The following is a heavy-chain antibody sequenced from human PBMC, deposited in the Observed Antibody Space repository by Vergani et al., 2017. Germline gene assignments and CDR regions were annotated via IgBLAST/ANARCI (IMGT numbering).Heavy chain of an antibody. CDR2: IDPSDSYT. J-gene: IGHJ4*02. CDR1: GYSFTSYW. V-gene: IGHV5-10-1*01. Sequence: EVQLVQSGAEVKKPGESLRISCKGSGYSFTSYWISWVRQMPGKGLEWMGRIDPSDSYTNYSPSFQGHVTISADKSIRTAYLQWSSLKASDTAMYYCARRIEGYYYGSGSYYNDYWGQGTLVTVSS. CDR3: ARRIEGYYYGSGSYYNDY. D-gene: IGHD3-10*01.